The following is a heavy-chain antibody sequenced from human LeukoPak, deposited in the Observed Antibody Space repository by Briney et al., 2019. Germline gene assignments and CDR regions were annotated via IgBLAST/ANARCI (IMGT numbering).Heavy chain of an antibody. CDR1: GFTFSSYS. V-gene: IGHV3-21*01. CDR3: ARSYYDSSGYYYDPYFDY. Sequence: GRSLRLSCAASGFTFSSYSMNWVRQAPGKGLEWVSSISSSSSYIYYADSVKGRFTISRDNAKNSLYLQMNSLRAEDTAVYYCARSYYDSSGYYYDPYFDYWGQGTLVTVSS. D-gene: IGHD3-22*01. CDR2: ISSSSSYI. J-gene: IGHJ4*02.